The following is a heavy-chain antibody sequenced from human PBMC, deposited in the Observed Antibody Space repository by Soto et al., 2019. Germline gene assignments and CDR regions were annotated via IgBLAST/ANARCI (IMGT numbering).Heavy chain of an antibody. CDR3: ARDREAGYNFYYGMDV. J-gene: IGHJ6*02. V-gene: IGHV4-4*07. D-gene: IGHD6-19*01. Sequence: SETLSLTCSASGADINTYSWTWIRQPAGKGLEWIGRIYTSASINYNPSLRGRVTLSVDTSTNQVSLKLASVTAADTAVYYCARDREAGYNFYYGMDVWGQGTTVTVSS. CDR1: GADINTYS. CDR2: IYTSASI.